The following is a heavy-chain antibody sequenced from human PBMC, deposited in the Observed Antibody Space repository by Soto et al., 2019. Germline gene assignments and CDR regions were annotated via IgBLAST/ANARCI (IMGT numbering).Heavy chain of an antibody. D-gene: IGHD4-17*01. V-gene: IGHV4-34*01. J-gene: IGHJ3*02. CDR1: GGSFSGYY. Sequence: SETLSLTCAVYGGSFSGYYWSWIRQPPGKGLEWIGEINHSGSTNDNPSLKSRVTISVDTSKNQFSLKLSSVTAADTAVYYCAIPSTTVTTWYAFDIWGQGTMVTVSS. CDR3: AIPSTTVTTWYAFDI. CDR2: INHSGST.